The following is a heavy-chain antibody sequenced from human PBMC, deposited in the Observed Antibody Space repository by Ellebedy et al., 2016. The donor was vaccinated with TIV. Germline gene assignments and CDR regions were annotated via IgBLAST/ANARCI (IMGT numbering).Heavy chain of an antibody. V-gene: IGHV3-21*01. Sequence: GESLKISCSTSIFGFSSYSMNWVRQTPGKGLEWVSSISGSRSYIYYADSVKGRFTISRDNAKNSLYLEMTSLRAEDTAVYYCARADSSGWYKVPNHFDYWGQGSLVTVSS. CDR1: IFGFSSYS. CDR3: ARADSSGWYKVPNHFDY. J-gene: IGHJ4*02. CDR2: ISGSRSYI. D-gene: IGHD6-19*01.